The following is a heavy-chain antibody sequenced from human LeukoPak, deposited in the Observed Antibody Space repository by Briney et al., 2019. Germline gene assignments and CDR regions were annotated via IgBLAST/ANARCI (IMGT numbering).Heavy chain of an antibody. CDR2: INHSGST. Sequence: SETLSLTCTVSGRSISSYYWSWIRQPPGKGLEWIGEINHSGSTNYNPSLKSRVTISVDTSKNQFSLKLSSVTAADTAVYYCARGVLYYDFWSGYYDPWGQGTLVTVSS. CDR3: ARGVLYYDFWSGYYDP. J-gene: IGHJ5*02. V-gene: IGHV4-34*01. CDR1: GRSISSYY. D-gene: IGHD3-3*01.